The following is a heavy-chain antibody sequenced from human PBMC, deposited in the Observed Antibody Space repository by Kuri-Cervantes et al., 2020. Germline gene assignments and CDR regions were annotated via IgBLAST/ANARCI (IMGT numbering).Heavy chain of an antibody. D-gene: IGHD2-2*02. V-gene: IGHV3-30*04. CDR1: GFTFSSYA. CDR3: AKSAIGGMDV. Sequence: GESLKISCAAFGFTFSSYAMHWVRQAPGKGLEWVAVISYDGSNKYYADSVKGRFTISRDNSKNTLYLQMNSLRAEDTAVYYCAKSAIGGMDVWGQGTTVTVSS. CDR2: ISYDGSNK. J-gene: IGHJ6*02.